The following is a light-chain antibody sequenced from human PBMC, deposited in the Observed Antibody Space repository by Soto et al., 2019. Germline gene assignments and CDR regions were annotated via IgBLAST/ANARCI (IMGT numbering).Light chain of an antibody. CDR2: LNSDGRH. CDR3: QTWGTGILV. CDR1: SRHSSYA. Sequence: QSVLTQSPSASASLGALVKLTCTLSSRHSSYAIAWHQQQPEKGPRYLMKLNSDGRHTKGDGIPDRFSGSSSGTERYLTISSLQSEDEADYYCQTWGTGILVFGGGTKLTVL. J-gene: IGLJ2*01. V-gene: IGLV4-69*01.